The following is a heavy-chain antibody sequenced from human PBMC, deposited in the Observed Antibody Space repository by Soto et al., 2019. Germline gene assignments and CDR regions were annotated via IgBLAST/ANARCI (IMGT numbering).Heavy chain of an antibody. CDR3: ARDVGVPAAIDVDIVATGDY. CDR2: ISSSSSYI. Sequence: GGSLRLSCAASGFTFSSYSMNWVRQAPGKGLEWVSSISSSSSYIYYADSVKGRFTISRDNAKNSLYLQMNSLRAEDTAVYYCARDVGVPAAIDVDIVATGDYWGQGTLVTVSS. D-gene: IGHD5-12*01. J-gene: IGHJ4*02. CDR1: GFTFSSYS. V-gene: IGHV3-21*01.